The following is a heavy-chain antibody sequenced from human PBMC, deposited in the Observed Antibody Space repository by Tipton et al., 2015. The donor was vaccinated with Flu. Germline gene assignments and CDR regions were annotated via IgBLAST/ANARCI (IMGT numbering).Heavy chain of an antibody. CDR2: IYPSGAT. J-gene: IGHJ4*02. CDR1: SGSISSTRYF. Sequence: GLVKPSETLSLTCTVSSGSISSTRYFCAWIRQPPGKGLELIGSIYPSGATYYNPSLKSRVTISVDTSKSQFSLMLRSVTAADTAVYYCARLSYYDVDLKNFYFDHWGQGALVTVSS. CDR3: ARLSYYDVDLKNFYFDH. D-gene: IGHD3-10*02. V-gene: IGHV4-39*01.